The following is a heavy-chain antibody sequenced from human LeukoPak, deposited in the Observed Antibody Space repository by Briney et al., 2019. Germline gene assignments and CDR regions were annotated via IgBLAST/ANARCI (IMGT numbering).Heavy chain of an antibody. V-gene: IGHV3-21*01. CDR2: VGLTGGSI. CDR1: GFTITNYA. D-gene: IGHD4-23*01. Sequence: PGGSLRLSCTASGFTITNYAMSWVRQSPGKGLEWISSVGLTGGSIYYADSIKGRFPISRDNANNSVFLHMNSLRAEDTGVYYCAREYGGNSLDKWSQGVLVTVSS. J-gene: IGHJ4*02. CDR3: AREYGGNSLDK.